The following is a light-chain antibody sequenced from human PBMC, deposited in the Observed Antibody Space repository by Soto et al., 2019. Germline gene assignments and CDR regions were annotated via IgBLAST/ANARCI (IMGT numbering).Light chain of an antibody. Sequence: QAVVTQEPSLTVSPGGTVTLTCGSSTGAVTSSHYPYWFQQKPGQAPRTLIYDTSKKHSWTPARFSGSLLGGKAALTLSGAQPEDEADYHCFLSYSGPVVFGGGTKLTVL. CDR1: TGAVTSSHY. J-gene: IGLJ2*01. CDR3: FLSYSGPVV. V-gene: IGLV7-46*01. CDR2: DTS.